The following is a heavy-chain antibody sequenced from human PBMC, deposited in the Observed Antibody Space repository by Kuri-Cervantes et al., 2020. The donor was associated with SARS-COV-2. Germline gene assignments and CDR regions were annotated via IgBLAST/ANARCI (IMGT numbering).Heavy chain of an antibody. J-gene: IGHJ4*02. CDR1: GFTFSSYW. CDR2: INSDGSST. V-gene: IGHV3-74*01. Sequence: GGSLRLSCAASGFTFSSYWMHWVRQAPGRGLVWVSRINSDGSSTSYADSVKGRFTISRDNAKNTLYLQMNSLRAEDTAVYYCAKDQHGIVVVVAATDYWGQGTLVTVSS. CDR3: AKDQHGIVVVVAATDY. D-gene: IGHD2-15*01.